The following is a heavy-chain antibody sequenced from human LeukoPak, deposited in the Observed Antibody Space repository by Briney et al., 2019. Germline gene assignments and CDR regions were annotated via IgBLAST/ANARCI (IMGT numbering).Heavy chain of an antibody. CDR1: GFTFSSYG. D-gene: IGHD3/OR15-3a*01. V-gene: IGHV3-30*18. CDR3: AKEDLAGFSFDY. CDR2: ISYDGSNK. J-gene: IGHJ4*02. Sequence: GGSLRLSCAASGFTFSSYGMHWVRQAPGKGLEWVAVISYDGSNKYYADSVKGRFTNSRDNSTNTPYLQMNSLRAEDTAVYYCAKEDLAGFSFDYWGQGTLLTVSS.